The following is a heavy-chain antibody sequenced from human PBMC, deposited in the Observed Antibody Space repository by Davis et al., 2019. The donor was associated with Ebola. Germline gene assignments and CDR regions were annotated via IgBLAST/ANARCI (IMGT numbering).Heavy chain of an antibody. CDR1: GGSFSGYY. J-gene: IGHJ4*02. Sequence: MPSETLSLTCAVYGGSFSGYYWSWIRQPPGKGLEWIGEINHSGSTNYNPSLKSRVTISVDTSKSQFSLKLSSVTAADTAVYYCARGGYCTGGVCFPDYWGQGTLVTVSS. D-gene: IGHD2-8*02. V-gene: IGHV4-34*01. CDR3: ARGGYCTGGVCFPDY. CDR2: INHSGST.